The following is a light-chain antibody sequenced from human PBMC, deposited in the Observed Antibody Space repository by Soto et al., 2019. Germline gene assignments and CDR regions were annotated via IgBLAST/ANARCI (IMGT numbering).Light chain of an antibody. CDR3: QSYDSSLSGL. Sequence: QSVLTQPPSESGAPGQRVTISCTGSSSNIGAGYDVHWYQQLPGTAPKLLIYGNSNRPSGVPDRFSGSKSGTSASLAITGLQAEDEADYYCQSYDSSLSGLFGGGTKLTVL. CDR2: GNS. CDR1: SSNIGAGYD. J-gene: IGLJ2*01. V-gene: IGLV1-40*01.